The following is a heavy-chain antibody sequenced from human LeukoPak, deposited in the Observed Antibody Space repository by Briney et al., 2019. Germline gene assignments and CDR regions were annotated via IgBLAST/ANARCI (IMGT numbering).Heavy chain of an antibody. CDR1: GGSFSGYY. V-gene: IGHV4-34*01. J-gene: IGHJ3*02. D-gene: IGHD1-26*01. CDR2: INHSGST. Sequence: PSETLSLTCAVYGGSFSGYYWSWIRQPPGKGLEWIGEINHSGSTNYNPSLKSRVTISVDTSKNQFSLKLSSVTAADTAVYYCARRRIVGAKPAFDIWGQGTMVTVSS. CDR3: ARRRIVGAKPAFDI.